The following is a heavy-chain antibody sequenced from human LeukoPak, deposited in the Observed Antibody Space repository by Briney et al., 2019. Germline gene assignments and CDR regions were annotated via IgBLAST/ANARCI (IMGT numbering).Heavy chain of an antibody. CDR2: FSRDGVST. V-gene: IGHV3-23*01. CDR1: GFTFTSFG. CDR3: ARETRSGSPLGAFDA. D-gene: IGHD3-3*01. Sequence: GGFLRLSCAASGFTFTSFGMTWVRQAPGKGLEWVSTFSRDGVSTYYSDSVKGRFAISRDGSKNTLYLQMSSLRDEDTAVYYCARETRSGSPLGAFDAWGQGTVVTVSA. J-gene: IGHJ3*01.